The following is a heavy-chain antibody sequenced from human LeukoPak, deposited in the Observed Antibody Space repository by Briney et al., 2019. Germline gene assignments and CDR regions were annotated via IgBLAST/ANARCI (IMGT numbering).Heavy chain of an antibody. CDR3: ARAGLWFGELFPFDY. D-gene: IGHD3-10*01. CDR2: ISSSSSYI. J-gene: IGHJ4*02. V-gene: IGHV3-21*01. CDR1: GFTFSSYS. Sequence: GGSLRLSCAASGFTFSSYSMNWVRQAPGKGLEWVSSISSSSSYIYYADSVKGRFTISRDNAKNSLYLQMNSLRAEDTAVYYCARAGLWFGELFPFDYWGQGTLVTVSS.